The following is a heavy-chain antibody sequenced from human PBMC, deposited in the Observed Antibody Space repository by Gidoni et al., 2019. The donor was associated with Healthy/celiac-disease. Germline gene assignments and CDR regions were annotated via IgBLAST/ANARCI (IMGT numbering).Heavy chain of an antibody. Sequence: EVQLVQSGAEVKKPGESLEISCKGSGYSFTSYWIVWVRQMPGKGLEWMGTIYPGDSDTRYSPSLQGQVTISADKSISTAYLQWSSLKASDTAMYYRARARRGYCSSTSCPTGYYYGMDVWGQGTTVTVSS. J-gene: IGHJ6*02. CDR2: IYPGDSDT. CDR3: ARARRGYCSSTSCPTGYYYGMDV. D-gene: IGHD2-2*01. V-gene: IGHV5-51*03. CDR1: GYSFTSYW.